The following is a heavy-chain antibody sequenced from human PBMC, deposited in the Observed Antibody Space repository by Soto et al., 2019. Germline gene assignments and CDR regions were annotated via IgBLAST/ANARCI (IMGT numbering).Heavy chain of an antibody. V-gene: IGHV3-21*01. J-gene: IGHJ5*02. D-gene: IGHD6-13*01. Sequence: GVSLRLSCAASGFTFRSFTMNWVRQAPGKGLEWVSTISSNSAYIYYTDALRGRFTISRDNAKNSLHLQMNSLRAEDTAVYYCTRDASRDSSARGWFDPWGPGTLVTVST. CDR2: ISSNSAYI. CDR3: TRDASRDSSARGWFDP. CDR1: GFTFRSFT.